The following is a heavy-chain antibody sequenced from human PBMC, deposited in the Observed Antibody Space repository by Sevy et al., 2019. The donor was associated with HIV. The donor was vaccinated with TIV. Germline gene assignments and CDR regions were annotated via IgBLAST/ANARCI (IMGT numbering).Heavy chain of an antibody. J-gene: IGHJ4*02. CDR1: GFTFSTHA. V-gene: IGHV3-30-3*01. D-gene: IGHD3-22*01. CDR3: ARDLGYESTDYLPLFDN. Sequence: GGSLRLSCAASGFTFSTHAMHWVRQAPGKGLEWVAIISYDGNIEYYPDSVKGRFTISRDDSKNTLYLQMNSLRSEDTALYYCARDLGYESTDYLPLFDNWGQGTLVTVSS. CDR2: ISYDGNIE.